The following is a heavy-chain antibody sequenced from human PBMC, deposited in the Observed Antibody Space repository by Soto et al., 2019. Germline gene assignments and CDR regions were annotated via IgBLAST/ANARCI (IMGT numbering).Heavy chain of an antibody. V-gene: IGHV3-7*01. D-gene: IGHD3-3*01. J-gene: IGHJ6*03. CDR1: GFTFSSYW. CDR2: IKQDGSEK. Sequence: GSLRLSCAASGFTFSSYWMSWVRQAPGKGLEWVANIKQDGSEKYYVDSGKGRFTISRDNAKNSLYLQMNSLRAEDTAVYYCARERKGYYDFWSGYYTDYYYYYMDVWGKGTTVTVSS. CDR3: ARERKGYYDFWSGYYTDYYYYYMDV.